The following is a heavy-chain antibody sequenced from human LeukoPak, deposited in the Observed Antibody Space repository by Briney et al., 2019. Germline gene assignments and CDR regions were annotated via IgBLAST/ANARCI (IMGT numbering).Heavy chain of an antibody. CDR3: ARRIRFKDIVVVPAGYMDV. D-gene: IGHD2-2*01. CDR2: IKQDGSEK. V-gene: IGHV3-7*01. Sequence: GGSLRLSCAASGFTFSSYWMSWVRQAPGKGLEWVANIKQDGSEKYYVDSVKGRFTISRDNAKNSLYLQMNSLRAEDTAVYYCARRIRFKDIVVVPAGYMDVWGKGTTVTVSS. J-gene: IGHJ6*03. CDR1: GFTFSSYW.